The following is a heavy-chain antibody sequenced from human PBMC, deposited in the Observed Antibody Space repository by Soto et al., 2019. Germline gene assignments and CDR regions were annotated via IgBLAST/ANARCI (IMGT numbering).Heavy chain of an antibody. D-gene: IGHD2-2*01. J-gene: IGHJ6*02. CDR2: ISYDGSNK. Sequence: PGGSLRLSCAASGFTFSSYGMHWVRQAPGKGLEWVAVISYDGSNKYYADSVKGRFTISRDNSKNTLYLQMNSLRAEDTAVYYCATHRYCSSTSCYLGLYYYYYGMDVWGQGTTVTVSS. CDR1: GFTFSSYG. V-gene: IGHV3-30*03. CDR3: ATHRYCSSTSCYLGLYYYYYGMDV.